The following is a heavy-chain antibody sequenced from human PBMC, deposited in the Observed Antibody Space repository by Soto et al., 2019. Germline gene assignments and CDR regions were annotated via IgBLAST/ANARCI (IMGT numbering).Heavy chain of an antibody. Sequence: SVKVSCKASGGTFSSYAISWVRQAPGQGLEWMGGIIPIFGTANYAQKFQGRVTITADKSTSTAYMELSRLRSEDTAVYYCARGSGGKSYYYYGMDVWGQGTTVTVSS. CDR2: IIPIFGTA. V-gene: IGHV1-69*06. CDR1: GGTFSSYA. D-gene: IGHD2-15*01. J-gene: IGHJ6*02. CDR3: ARGSGGKSYYYYGMDV.